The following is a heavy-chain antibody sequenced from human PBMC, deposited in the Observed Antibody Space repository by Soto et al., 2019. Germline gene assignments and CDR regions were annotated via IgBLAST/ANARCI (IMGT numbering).Heavy chain of an antibody. V-gene: IGHV3-23*01. D-gene: IGHD2-15*01. CDR3: ADPVTAATHYDYYDMDV. Sequence: EVQLLETGGGLAQPGGSLRLSCVASGFTFNYYDMSWVRQAPGKGLEWVSTISSTGVTTYYADSVKGRFTISRDNFKNTLWLQMNRLRAEDTDVYYCADPVTAATHYDYYDMDVWGQGTAVTVSS. J-gene: IGHJ6*02. CDR2: ISSTGVTT. CDR1: GFTFNYYD.